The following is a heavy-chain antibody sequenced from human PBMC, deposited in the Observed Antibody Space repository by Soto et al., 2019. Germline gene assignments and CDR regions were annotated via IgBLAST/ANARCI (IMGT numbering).Heavy chain of an antibody. CDR1: GGSISSYY. Sequence: QVQLQESGPGLVKPSETLSLTCTVSGGSISSYYWSWIRQPPGKGLEWIGYIYYSGSTNYNPPLKSRVSISVDTSNHQFSLKVSSVTAADTAVYYCARRGGAAFDYWGQGTLVTVSS. D-gene: IGHD1-26*01. J-gene: IGHJ4*02. CDR2: IYYSGST. V-gene: IGHV4-59*08. CDR3: ARRGGAAFDY.